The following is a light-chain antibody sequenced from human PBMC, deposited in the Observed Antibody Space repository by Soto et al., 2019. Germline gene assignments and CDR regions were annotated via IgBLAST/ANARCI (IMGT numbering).Light chain of an antibody. CDR3: SAYSDIDTKV. J-gene: IGLJ1*01. Sequence: QSVLTQPASVSGSPGQSITISCGGTSGDVGAYIYVSWYQQFPGKAPKLILYEVNNRPSGVSNRFSGSKSGTTASLTISGLQPEDEADYYCSAYSDIDTKVFGTGTKVTVL. V-gene: IGLV2-14*03. CDR2: EVN. CDR1: SGDVGAYIY.